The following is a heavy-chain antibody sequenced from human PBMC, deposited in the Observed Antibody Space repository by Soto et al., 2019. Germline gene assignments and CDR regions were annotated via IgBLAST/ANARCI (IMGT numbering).Heavy chain of an antibody. V-gene: IGHV1-3*01. CDR2: INAGNGNT. D-gene: IGHD6-13*01. Sequence: GASVKVSCKASGFTFTSSAMHWVRQAPGQRLEWMGWINAGNGNTKYSQKFQGRVTITRDTSASTAYMELSSLRSEDTAVYYCARDTSSSWRFDYWGQGTLVTAPQ. J-gene: IGHJ4*02. CDR3: ARDTSSSWRFDY. CDR1: GFTFTSSA.